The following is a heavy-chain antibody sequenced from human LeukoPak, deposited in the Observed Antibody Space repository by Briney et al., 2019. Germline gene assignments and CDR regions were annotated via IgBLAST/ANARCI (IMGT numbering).Heavy chain of an antibody. Sequence: SETLSLTCTVSGASISSNDDYWGWIRQPPGKGLEWIGSISYSGNTYYNPSLRSRVTISVDTSKNHFSLQLSSVTATDSAVYYCARVRTYSSSWLASDYFDYWGQGTLVTVPS. D-gene: IGHD6-13*01. CDR3: ARVRTYSSSWLASDYFDY. V-gene: IGHV4-39*02. J-gene: IGHJ4*02. CDR1: GASISSNDDY. CDR2: ISYSGNT.